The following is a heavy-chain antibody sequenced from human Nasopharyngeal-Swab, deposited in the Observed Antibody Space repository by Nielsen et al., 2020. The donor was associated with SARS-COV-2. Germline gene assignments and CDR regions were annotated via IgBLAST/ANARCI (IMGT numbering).Heavy chain of an antibody. J-gene: IGHJ6*02. D-gene: IGHD2-2*01. Sequence: ASVKVSCKASGYTFTGYYMHWVRQAPGQGLEWMGRINPNSGGTNYAQKFRGRVTMTSDTSISTAYMELSRLRSDDTAVYYCARGRSNQYGMDVWGQGTTVTVSS. CDR2: INPNSGGT. CDR3: ARGRSNQYGMDV. CDR1: GYTFTGYY. V-gene: IGHV1-2*06.